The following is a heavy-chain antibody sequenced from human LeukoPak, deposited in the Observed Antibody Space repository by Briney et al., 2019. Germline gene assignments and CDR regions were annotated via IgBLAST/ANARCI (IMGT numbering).Heavy chain of an antibody. CDR3: AQSAGFDP. Sequence: PGGSLRLSCAASGFTFSSYAMSWVRQAPGEGLEWVSTITAAGDNTYYAASVKGRFTISRDNSKNTVYLQISSLGDEDTALYYCAQSAGFDPWGQGTLVTVSS. CDR2: ITAAGDNT. J-gene: IGHJ5*02. V-gene: IGHV3-23*01. CDR1: GFTFSSYA.